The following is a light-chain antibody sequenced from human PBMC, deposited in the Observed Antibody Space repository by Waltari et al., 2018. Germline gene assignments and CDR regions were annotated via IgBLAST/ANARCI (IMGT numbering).Light chain of an antibody. Sequence: DIQMTQSPSSLSASVGDKVTITCRASQGISNTLAWYQQKPGQAPKLLIYGTSILQGGVPSRFSGSGSGTDFTLTISSLQPEDFAVYYCQQRNSNLCTFGQGTKVAVK. J-gene: IGKJ1*01. V-gene: IGKV1-9*01. CDR2: GTS. CDR3: QQRNSNLCT. CDR1: QGISNT.